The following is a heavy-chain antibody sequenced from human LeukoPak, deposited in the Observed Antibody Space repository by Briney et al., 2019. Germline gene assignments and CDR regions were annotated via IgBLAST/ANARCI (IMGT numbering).Heavy chain of an antibody. V-gene: IGHV3-74*01. D-gene: IGHD2-15*01. CDR1: GFTFSSYT. CDR2: INSDGSST. Sequence: GGSLRLSCAASGFTFSSYTMNWVRQAPGKGLEWVSRINSDGSSTSYADSVKGRFTISRDNAKNTLYLQMNSLRAEDTAVYYCARVDNNGFYSEYFDHWGQGTLVTVSS. CDR3: ARVDNNGFYSEYFDH. J-gene: IGHJ1*01.